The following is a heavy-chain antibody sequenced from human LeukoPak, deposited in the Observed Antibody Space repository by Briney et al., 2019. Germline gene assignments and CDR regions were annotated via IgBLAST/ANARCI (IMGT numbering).Heavy chain of an antibody. V-gene: IGHV4-38-2*02. CDR1: GYSISSGYY. Sequence: PSETLSLTCTVSGYSISSGYYWGWIRQPPGKGLEWIGSIYHSGSTYYNPSLKSRVTISVDTSKNQFSLKLSSVTAADTAVYYCAKPARTDYTDYWGQGTLVTVSS. J-gene: IGHJ4*02. CDR2: IYHSGST. CDR3: AKPARTDYTDY. D-gene: IGHD1-14*01.